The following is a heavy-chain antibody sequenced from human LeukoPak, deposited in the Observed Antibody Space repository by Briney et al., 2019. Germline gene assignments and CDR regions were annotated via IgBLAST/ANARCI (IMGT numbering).Heavy chain of an antibody. CDR1: GYTLTELS. CDR3: ARGRSYYLDY. V-gene: IGHV1-24*01. D-gene: IGHD3-10*01. J-gene: IGHJ4*02. Sequence: ASVKVSCKVSGYTLTELSMHWVRQAPGKGLEWMGGFDPEDGETIYAQKFQGRVTITRDTSISTAFMELSGLRSEDTAVYYCARGRSYYLDYWGQGTLVTVSS. CDR2: FDPEDGET.